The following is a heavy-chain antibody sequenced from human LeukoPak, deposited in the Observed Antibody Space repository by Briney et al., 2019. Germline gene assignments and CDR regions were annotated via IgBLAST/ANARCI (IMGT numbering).Heavy chain of an antibody. J-gene: IGHJ6*02. CDR1: GGTFSSYA. CDR3: ARAPGRWDYYYYGMDV. D-gene: IGHD6-13*01. CDR2: IIPILGIA. Sequence: ASVEVSCKASGGTFSSYAISWVRQAPGQGLEWMGRIIPILGIANYAQKFQGRVTITADKSTSTAYMELSSLRSEDTAVYYCARAPGRWDYYYYGMDVWGQGTTVTVSS. V-gene: IGHV1-69*04.